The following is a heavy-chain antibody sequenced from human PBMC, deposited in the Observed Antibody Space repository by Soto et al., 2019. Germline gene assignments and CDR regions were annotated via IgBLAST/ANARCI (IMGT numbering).Heavy chain of an antibody. Sequence: QVQLVQSGAEVKKPGSSVKVSCKASGGTISSCTISWVRQAPGPGLEWMGRIIPLLGIANYAQKFQGRVTITADKSTSTAYIEMSSVTYEYTAVYYCARVSGYSSSWYGQGYYGMDVWGQGNTVTVSS. CDR2: IIPLLGIA. CDR1: GGTISSCT. J-gene: IGHJ6*02. D-gene: IGHD6-13*01. CDR3: ARVSGYSSSWYGQGYYGMDV. V-gene: IGHV1-69*02.